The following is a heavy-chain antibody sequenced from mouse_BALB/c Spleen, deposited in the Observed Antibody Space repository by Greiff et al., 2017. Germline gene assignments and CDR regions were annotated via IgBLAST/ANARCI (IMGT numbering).Heavy chain of an antibody. CDR1: GFNIKDYY. CDR3: NAFTTATFFYFDY. J-gene: IGHJ2*01. Sequence: EVKLQQSGAELVRSGASVKLSCTASGFNIKDYYMHWVKQRPEQGLEWIGWIDPENGDTEYAPKFQGKATMTADTSSNTAYLQLSSLTSEDTAVYYCNAFTTATFFYFDYWGQGTTLTVSS. V-gene: IGHV14-4*02. CDR2: IDPENGDT. D-gene: IGHD1-2*01.